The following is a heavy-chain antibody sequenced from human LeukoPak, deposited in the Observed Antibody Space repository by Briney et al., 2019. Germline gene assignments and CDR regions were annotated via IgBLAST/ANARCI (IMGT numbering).Heavy chain of an antibody. CDR2: ISGNGRDT. Sequence: GGSLXLSCADSGFTFSSYVMSWVRQAPGKGLEWVSAISGNGRDTHYPDSVRGRFTISRDNSKNTVYLQMNTLRAEDTAVYYCASLGIGGYWGQGTLVTVSS. V-gene: IGHV3-23*01. CDR3: ASLGIGGY. J-gene: IGHJ4*02. D-gene: IGHD7-27*01. CDR1: GFTFSSYV.